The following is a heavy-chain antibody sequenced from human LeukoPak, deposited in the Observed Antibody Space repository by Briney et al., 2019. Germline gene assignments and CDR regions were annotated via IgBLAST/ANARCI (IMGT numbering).Heavy chain of an antibody. J-gene: IGHJ4*02. CDR1: GFTFSSYA. CDR3: AKKNIGFYYFFDY. CDR2: ISDTGVST. V-gene: IGHV3-23*01. D-gene: IGHD2/OR15-2a*01. Sequence: GSLRLSCAASGFTFSSYAMSWVRQAPGKGLEWVSTISDTGVSTYYAVSAKGRFTISRDNSKNTLYLQMNSLRAGDTAVYYCAKKNIGFYYFFDYWGQGTLVTVSS.